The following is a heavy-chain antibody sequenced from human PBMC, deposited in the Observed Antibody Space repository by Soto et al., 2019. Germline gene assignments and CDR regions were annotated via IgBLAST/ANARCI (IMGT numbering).Heavy chain of an antibody. CDR2: IYYSGST. J-gene: IGHJ6*02. D-gene: IGHD3-10*01. V-gene: IGHV4-59*01. CDR3: ARDLLQSGYYYYGMDV. Sequence: SETLSLTCTVSGGSISSYYWGWIRQPPGKGLEWIGYIYYSGSTNYNPSLKSRVTISVDTSKNQFSLKLSSVTAADTAVYYCARDLLQSGYYYYGMDVWGQGTTVTVSS. CDR1: GGSISSYY.